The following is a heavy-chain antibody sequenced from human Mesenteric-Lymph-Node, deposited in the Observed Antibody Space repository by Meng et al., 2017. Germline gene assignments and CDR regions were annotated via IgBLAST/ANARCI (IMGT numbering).Heavy chain of an antibody. CDR2: LYYTGTT. CDR1: GGSISSGNYH. D-gene: IGHD5-18*01. V-gene: IGHV4-31*02. CDR3: ARRRDTAKSGY. Sequence: SCSVSGGSISSGNYHWSWFRQHPGKGLEWIGTLYYTGTTFYNPSLMSRPTISLDTSKNQFSLNLNSMTAADTAIYYCARRRDTAKSGYWGQGTLVTVSS. J-gene: IGHJ4*02.